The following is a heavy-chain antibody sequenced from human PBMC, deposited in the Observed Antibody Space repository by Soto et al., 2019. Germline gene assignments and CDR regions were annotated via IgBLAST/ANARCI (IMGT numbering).Heavy chain of an antibody. CDR1: GYTFTSYA. V-gene: IGHV1-3*01. Sequence: ASVKVSCKASGYTFTSYAMHWVRQAPGQRLEWMGWINAGNGNTKYSQKFQGRVTITRDTSASTAYMELSSLRSEDTAVYYCARSIVVVTPLVYWGQGTPVTVSS. CDR3: ARSIVVVTPLVY. CDR2: INAGNGNT. D-gene: IGHD2-21*02. J-gene: IGHJ4*02.